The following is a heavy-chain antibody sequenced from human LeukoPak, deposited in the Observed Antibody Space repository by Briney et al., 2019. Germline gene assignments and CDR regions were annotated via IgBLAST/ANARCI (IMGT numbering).Heavy chain of an antibody. D-gene: IGHD5-12*01. CDR1: GGAISSSDYY. Sequence: SETLSLTCTVSGGAISSSDYYWGWVRQPPGKGLEWIGSIYHSGSSYDNPSLKSRVAMSVDTSKNQFSLELTSVTAADTAVYYCARGPNYSGYGNFDYWGQGTLVTVSS. V-gene: IGHV4-39*07. J-gene: IGHJ4*02. CDR3: ARGPNYSGYGNFDY. CDR2: IYHSGSS.